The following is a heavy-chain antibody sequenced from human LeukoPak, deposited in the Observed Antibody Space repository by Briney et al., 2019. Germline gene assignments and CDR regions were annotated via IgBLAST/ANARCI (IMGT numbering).Heavy chain of an antibody. J-gene: IGHJ4*02. CDR2: IYPGDSDI. Sequence: GESLKISCEGSGYTFTNWWIGWARQMPGKGLEWMGIIYPGDSDIRYSPSFQGQVTISADKSISTAYLQWSSLKASDTAIYYCARALYSWNDGFDNWGQGTLVTVSS. CDR3: ARALYSWNDGFDN. D-gene: IGHD1-1*01. V-gene: IGHV5-51*01. CDR1: GYTFTNWW.